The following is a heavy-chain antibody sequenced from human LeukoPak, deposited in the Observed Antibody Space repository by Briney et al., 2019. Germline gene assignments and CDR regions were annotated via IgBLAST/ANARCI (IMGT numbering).Heavy chain of an antibody. D-gene: IGHD1-26*01. Sequence: GGSLRLSCAASGFSFSSYWMSGVRQAPGKGVEWVANIKQDGSLENYGGSVKGRFTISRDNAKNSLYLQMKSLRAEDTGVYYCARDEVGAPPDDIWGQGTLVTVSS. CDR1: GFSFSSYW. CDR3: ARDEVGAPPDDI. CDR2: IKQDGSLE. J-gene: IGHJ3*02. V-gene: IGHV3-7*01.